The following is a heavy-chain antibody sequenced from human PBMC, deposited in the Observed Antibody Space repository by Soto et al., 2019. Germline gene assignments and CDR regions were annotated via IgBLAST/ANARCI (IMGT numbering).Heavy chain of an antibody. CDR3: ARDESYYGSGSYYPKHFDY. CDR2: IWYDGSNK. V-gene: IGHV3-33*01. CDR1: GFTFSSYG. J-gene: IGHJ4*02. D-gene: IGHD3-10*01. Sequence: GGSLRLSCAASGFTFSSYGMHWVRQAPGKGLEWVAVIWYDGSNKYYADSVKGRFTISRDNSKNTLYLQMNSLRAEDTAVYYCARDESYYGSGSYYPKHFDYWGQGTLVTVSS.